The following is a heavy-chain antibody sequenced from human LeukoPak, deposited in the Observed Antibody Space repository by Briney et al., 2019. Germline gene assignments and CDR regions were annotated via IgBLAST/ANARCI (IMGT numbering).Heavy chain of an antibody. CDR3: ASGRRYCRINSCRIGAFDI. V-gene: IGHV3-7*01. D-gene: IGHD2-2*01. Sequence: GGSLRLSCAASGFTFSSYWMSWVRQAPGKGLEWVADIKQDGSEKYYVDSVKGRFTISRDNAKNSLYLQMNSLRAEDTAVYYCASGRRYCRINSCRIGAFDIWGQGTMVTVSS. CDR2: IKQDGSEK. CDR1: GFTFSSYW. J-gene: IGHJ3*02.